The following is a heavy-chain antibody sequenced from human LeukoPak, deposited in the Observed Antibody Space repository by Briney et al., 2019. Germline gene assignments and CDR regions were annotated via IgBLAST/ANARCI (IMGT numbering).Heavy chain of an antibody. CDR2: IYYSGST. J-gene: IGHJ3*01. CDR3: ARDLGWXGAFXX. Sequence: SSETLSLTCTVSGGSISSYYWSWIRQPPGKGLEWIGYIYYSGSTNYNPSLKSRVTISVDTSKNQFSLKLSSVTAADTAVYYCARDLGWXGAFXXWGQGTMVTV. D-gene: IGHD2-15*01. V-gene: IGHV4-59*01. CDR1: GGSISSYY.